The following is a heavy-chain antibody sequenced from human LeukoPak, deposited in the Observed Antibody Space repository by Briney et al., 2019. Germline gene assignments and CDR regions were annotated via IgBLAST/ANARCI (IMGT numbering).Heavy chain of an antibody. CDR2: ITSSGVSI. CDR3: ARYTEDYGSGSYYKTFDY. V-gene: IGHV3-11*04. D-gene: IGHD3-10*01. Sequence: PGGPLRLSCAASGFTFSDYYMSWIRQAPGKGLEWVSYITSSGVSIYYADSVRGRFTISRDNAKNSLYLQMNSLRADDTAVYFCARYTEDYGSGSYYKTFDYWGRGTLVTVSS. CDR1: GFTFSDYY. J-gene: IGHJ4*02.